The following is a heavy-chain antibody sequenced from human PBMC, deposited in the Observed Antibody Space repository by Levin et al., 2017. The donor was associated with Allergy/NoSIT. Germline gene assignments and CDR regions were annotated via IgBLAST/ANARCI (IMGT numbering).Heavy chain of an antibody. CDR2: ISGSGGST. V-gene: IGHV3-23*01. J-gene: IGHJ3*02. CDR3: AKDLPTSIAAPPGAFDI. Sequence: GASVKVSCAASGFTFSSYAMSWVRQAPGKGLEWVSAISGSGGSTYYADSVKGRFTISRDNSKNTLYLQMNSLRAEDTAVYYCAKDLPTSIAAPPGAFDIWGQGTMVTVSS. CDR1: GFTFSSYA. D-gene: IGHD6-6*01.